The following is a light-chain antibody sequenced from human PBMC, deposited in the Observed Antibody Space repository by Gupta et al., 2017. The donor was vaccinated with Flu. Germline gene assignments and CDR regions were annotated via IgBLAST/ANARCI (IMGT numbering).Light chain of an antibody. CDR3: QSYDGSRGRCV. Sequence: VPTQPHSVSQAPGQRVTISCTGSSSNIGEGYDVHWYQQLPGTAPKLLVYGNSNRPSGVPDRFSGSKSGTTASLAITGLQAGDEADYYCQSYDGSRGRCVFGGGTKPTVL. V-gene: IGLV1-40*01. J-gene: IGLJ2*01. CDR2: GNS. CDR1: SSNIGEGYD.